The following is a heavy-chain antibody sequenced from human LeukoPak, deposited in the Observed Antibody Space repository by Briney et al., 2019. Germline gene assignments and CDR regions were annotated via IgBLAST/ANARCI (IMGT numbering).Heavy chain of an antibody. CDR3: VRHTTTGWYPVVY. Sequence: PSETLSLTCTVSGGSISNYFWSWIRQPPGKGQEWIGFITYSGSTDHNPSLKSRVTISVDASKNQFSLKLTSVTAADTAVYYCVRHTTTGWYPVVYWGQGTLVTVSS. D-gene: IGHD6-19*01. J-gene: IGHJ4*02. CDR1: GGSISNYF. CDR2: ITYSGST. V-gene: IGHV4-59*01.